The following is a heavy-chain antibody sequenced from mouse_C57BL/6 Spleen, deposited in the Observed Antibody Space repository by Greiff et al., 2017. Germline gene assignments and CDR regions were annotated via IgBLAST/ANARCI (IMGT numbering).Heavy chain of an antibody. J-gene: IGHJ1*03. CDR3: TLITTVVGGGYFDV. CDR2: IDPEDGDT. D-gene: IGHD1-1*01. CDR1: GFNIKDYY. V-gene: IGHV14-1*01. Sequence: VQLQQSGAELVRPGASVKLSCTASGFNIKDYYMHWVKQRPEQGLEWIGRIDPEDGDTESAPKFQGKATMTADTSSNTAYLQLSSLTSEDTAVYYCTLITTVVGGGYFDVWGTETTVTVSS.